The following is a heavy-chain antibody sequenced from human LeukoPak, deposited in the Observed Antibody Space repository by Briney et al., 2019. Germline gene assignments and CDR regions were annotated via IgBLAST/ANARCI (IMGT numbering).Heavy chain of an antibody. J-gene: IGHJ4*02. CDR2: ISGSGGST. D-gene: IGHD2-2*02. Sequence: QPGGSLRLSCAASGFTFSSYAMSWVRQAPGKGLEWVSAISGSGGSTYYADSVKGRFTISRDNSKNTLYLQMNSLRAEDTAVYYCAKSLCSSTSCYIDYWGQGTLVTVSS. CDR1: GFTFSSYA. CDR3: AKSLCSSTSCYIDY. V-gene: IGHV3-23*01.